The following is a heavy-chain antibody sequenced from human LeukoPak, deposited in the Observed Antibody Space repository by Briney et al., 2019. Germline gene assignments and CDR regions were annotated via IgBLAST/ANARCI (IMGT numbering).Heavy chain of an antibody. CDR2: ISGSGGST. J-gene: IGHJ3*02. Sequence: PGGSLRLSCAASGFTFSSYAMSWVRQAPGKGLEWVSAISGSGGSTYYADSVKGRFTISRDNSKNTLYLQMNSLRAEDTAVYYCARDVSFDYYDSSGDTLDAFDIWGQGTMVTVSS. V-gene: IGHV3-23*01. CDR3: ARDVSFDYYDSSGDTLDAFDI. CDR1: GFTFSSYA. D-gene: IGHD3-22*01.